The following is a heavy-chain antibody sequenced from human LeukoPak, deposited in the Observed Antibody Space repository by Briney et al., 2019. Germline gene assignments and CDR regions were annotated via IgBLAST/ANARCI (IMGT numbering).Heavy chain of an antibody. CDR2: IHRDGST. Sequence: GGSLRLSCAVSGFTVSTNYMSWVRQAPGKGLEWVSIIHRDGSTYYADSVKGRFTISRDNSKNTLYIQMNSLRAEDTAVYYCARDVVVVPAAGRAFDIWGQGTMVTVSS. CDR1: GFTVSTNY. J-gene: IGHJ3*02. CDR3: ARDVVVVPAAGRAFDI. D-gene: IGHD2-2*01. V-gene: IGHV3-66*01.